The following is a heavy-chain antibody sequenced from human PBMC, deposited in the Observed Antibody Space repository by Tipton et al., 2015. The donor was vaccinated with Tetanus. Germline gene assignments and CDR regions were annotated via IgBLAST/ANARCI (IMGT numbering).Heavy chain of an antibody. D-gene: IGHD3-22*01. CDR2: IYSGGST. CDR1: GFTVSSNY. V-gene: IGHV3-53*01. CDR3: ARVPSADYYDSSGRPGDAFDI. Sequence: QLVQSGGGLIQPGGSLRLSCAASGFTVSSNYMSWVRQAPGKGLEWVSVIYSGGSTYYADSVKGRFTISRDNSKNTRYLQMISLRAEDTAVYYCARVPSADYYDSSGRPGDAFDIWGQGTMVTVSS. J-gene: IGHJ3*02.